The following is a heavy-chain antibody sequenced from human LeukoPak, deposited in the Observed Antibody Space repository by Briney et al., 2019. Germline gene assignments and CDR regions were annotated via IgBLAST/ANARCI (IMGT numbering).Heavy chain of an antibody. Sequence: SETLSLTCTVSGGSISSHYWSWIRQPPGKGLEWIGYIYYSGSTNYNPSLKTPVTISVDTSKNQFSLTLSSVTAADTAVYYCAGSSTEVVTATINWGQGTLVTVSS. V-gene: IGHV4-59*11. CDR1: GGSISSHY. CDR2: IYYSGST. J-gene: IGHJ4*02. D-gene: IGHD2-21*02. CDR3: AGSSTEVVTATIN.